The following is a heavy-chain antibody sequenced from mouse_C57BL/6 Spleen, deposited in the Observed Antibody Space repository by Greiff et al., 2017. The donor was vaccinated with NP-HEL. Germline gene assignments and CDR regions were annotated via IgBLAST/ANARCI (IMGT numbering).Heavy chain of an antibody. J-gene: IGHJ2*01. Sequence: QVQLQQPGAELVRPGTSVKLSCKASGYTFTSYWMHWVKQRPGQGLEWIGVIDPSDSYTNSNQKFKGKATLTVDTSSSTAYMQLSSLTSEDSAVYYCARPGTRYYFDYWGQGTTLTVSS. D-gene: IGHD4-1*01. CDR2: IDPSDSYT. V-gene: IGHV1-59*01. CDR3: ARPGTRYYFDY. CDR1: GYTFTSYW.